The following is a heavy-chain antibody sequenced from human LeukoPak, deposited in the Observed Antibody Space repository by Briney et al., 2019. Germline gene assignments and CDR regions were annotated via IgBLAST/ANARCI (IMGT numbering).Heavy chain of an antibody. CDR3: ARRGWGYYDSSGYYRFDY. CDR2: INHSGST. V-gene: IGHV4-34*01. J-gene: IGHJ4*02. D-gene: IGHD3-22*01. CDR1: GFTFSTYW. Sequence: GSLRLSCAASGFTFSTYWMSWVRQAPGKGLEWIGEINHSGSTNYNPSLKSRVTISVDTSKNQFSLKLSSVTAADTAVYYCARRGWGYYDSSGYYRFDYWGQGTLVTVSS.